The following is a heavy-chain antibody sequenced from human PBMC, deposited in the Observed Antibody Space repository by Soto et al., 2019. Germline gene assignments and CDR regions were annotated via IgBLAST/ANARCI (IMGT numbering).Heavy chain of an antibody. J-gene: IGHJ6*02. CDR1: GYKFTSYG. CDR2: ISAYNGNT. Sequence: ASVKVSCKASGYKFTSYGISWVRHAPGQELDWMGLISAYNGNTNYAQKLKGRVTMTTDTSTSTAYMELRSLRSDDTAVYYCERDLPTTIDYSNYYYYYYRMDVWGQGTTVTVPS. V-gene: IGHV1-18*04. D-gene: IGHD4-4*01. CDR3: ERDLPTTIDYSNYYYYYYRMDV.